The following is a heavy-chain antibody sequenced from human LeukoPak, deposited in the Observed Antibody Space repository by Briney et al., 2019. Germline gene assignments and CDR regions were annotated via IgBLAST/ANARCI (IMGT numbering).Heavy chain of an antibody. CDR3: ARVGSDWSGGAFDI. CDR2: INWNGGST. D-gene: IGHD6-19*01. Sequence: GGSLRLSCAASGFTFDDYGMSWVRQVPGKGLEWDSGINWNGGSTGYADSVKGRFTISRDNAKNSLYLQMNSLRAEDTALYYCARVGSDWSGGAFDIWGQGTMVTVSS. J-gene: IGHJ3*02. V-gene: IGHV3-20*04. CDR1: GFTFDDYG.